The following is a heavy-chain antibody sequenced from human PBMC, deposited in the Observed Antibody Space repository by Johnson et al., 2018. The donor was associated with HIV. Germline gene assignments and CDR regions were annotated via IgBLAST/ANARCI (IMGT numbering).Heavy chain of an antibody. V-gene: IGHV3-30-3*01. CDR3: ARVRWQIQSVDVFDI. J-gene: IGHJ3*02. CDR1: GFTLSNNA. D-gene: IGHD5-24*01. Sequence: QEKLVESGGGLVQPGGSLRLSCVASGFTLSNNAMHWVRQAPGKGLEWVAVISYDGSTYYADSVKGRFTISRDNSKNTLYLQMDSLRAEDTAVYYCARVRWQIQSVDVFDIWGQGTMVTVSS. CDR2: ISYDGST.